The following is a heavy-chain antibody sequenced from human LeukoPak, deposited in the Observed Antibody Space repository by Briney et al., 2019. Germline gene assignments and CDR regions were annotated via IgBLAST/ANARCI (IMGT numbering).Heavy chain of an antibody. CDR3: ARDGGIAVAGYLDY. J-gene: IGHJ4*02. D-gene: IGHD6-19*01. V-gene: IGHV3-30-3*01. CDR2: ISYEGSNK. CDR1: GFTFSSYA. Sequence: GGSLRLSCAASGFTFSSYAMQWVRQAPGKGLEWVAVISYEGSNKYYADSVKGRFTISRDNSKNTLYLQMNSLRAGDTAVYYCARDGGIAVAGYLDYWGQGTLVTVSS.